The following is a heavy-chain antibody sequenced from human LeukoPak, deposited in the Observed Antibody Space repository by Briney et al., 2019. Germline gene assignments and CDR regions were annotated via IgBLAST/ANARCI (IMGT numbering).Heavy chain of an antibody. CDR2: INEDGSEK. Sequence: GGSLRLSCVASRFSLSNFWMIWVRQAPGKGLEGVPNINEDGSEKNYVDSVRGRFTISRDNAKNSLYLQMNSLRAEDTAVYYCVRDRSRTTVTRFDSWGQGTLVTVSS. D-gene: IGHD4-17*01. CDR1: RFSLSNFW. J-gene: IGHJ4*02. CDR3: VRDRSRTTVTRFDS. V-gene: IGHV3-7*01.